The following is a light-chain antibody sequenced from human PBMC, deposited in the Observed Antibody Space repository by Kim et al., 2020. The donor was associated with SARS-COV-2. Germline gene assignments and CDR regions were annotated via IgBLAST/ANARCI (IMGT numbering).Light chain of an antibody. CDR3: HQYDRDPST. CDR2: HSS. Sequence: DIQMTQSPSSLSASVGDRVTITRRASQGINTFLGWYQQKPGKAPRSLIYHSSSLQSWVPSRFSGSASGTDFTLTITGLQPEDFATYYYHQYDRDPSTFGHGTKVDIK. CDR1: QGINTF. V-gene: IGKV1-16*01. J-gene: IGKJ1*01.